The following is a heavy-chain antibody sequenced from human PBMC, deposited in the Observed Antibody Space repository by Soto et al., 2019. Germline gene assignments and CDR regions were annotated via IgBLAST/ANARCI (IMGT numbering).Heavy chain of an antibody. J-gene: IGHJ4*02. CDR1: GFTFSSYA. CDR3: ARDREWELPGY. D-gene: IGHD1-26*01. CDR2: ISYDGSNK. V-gene: IGHV3-30-3*01. Sequence: PGGSLRLSCAASGFTFSSYAMHWVRQAPGKGLEWVAVISYDGSNKYYADSVKGRFTISRDNAKNTLYLQMNSLRAEDTAVYYCARDREWELPGYWGQGTLVTVSS.